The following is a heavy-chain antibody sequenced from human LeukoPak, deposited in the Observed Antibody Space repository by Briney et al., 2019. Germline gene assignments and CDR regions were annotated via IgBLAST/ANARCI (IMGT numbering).Heavy chain of an antibody. J-gene: IGHJ4*02. CDR3: ASAHYYDSSGYSFDY. D-gene: IGHD3-22*01. CDR1: GFTFSDYY. V-gene: IGHV3-11*01. Sequence: GGSLRLSCAASGFTFSDYYMSWIRQAPGKGPEWVSYISSSGSTIYYADSVKGRFTISRDNAKNSLYLQMNSLRAEDTAVYYCASAHYYDSSGYSFDYWGQGTLVTVSS. CDR2: ISSSGSTI.